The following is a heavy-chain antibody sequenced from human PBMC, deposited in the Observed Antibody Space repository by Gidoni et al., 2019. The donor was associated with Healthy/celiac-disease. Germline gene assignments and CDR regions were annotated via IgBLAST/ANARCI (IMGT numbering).Heavy chain of an antibody. CDR2: IIPILGIA. V-gene: IGHV1-69*08. CDR1: GGTFSSYT. Sequence: QVHLVQSGAEVKKPGSSVKVSCKASGGTFSSYTISWVRQAPGQGLEGMGRIIPILGIANYAQKFQGRVTITADKSTSTAYMELSSLRSEDTAVYYCARDPSGYSYPGGEGFDYWGQGTLVTVSS. D-gene: IGHD5-18*01. J-gene: IGHJ4*02. CDR3: ARDPSGYSYPGGEGFDY.